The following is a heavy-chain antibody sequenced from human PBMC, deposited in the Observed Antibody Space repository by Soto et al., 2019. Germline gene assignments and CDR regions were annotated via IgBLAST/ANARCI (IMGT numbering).Heavy chain of an antibody. CDR3: ARDLQQQLGHDAFDI. V-gene: IGHV4-59*01. CDR2: IYYSGST. D-gene: IGHD6-13*01. CDR1: GGSISSYY. J-gene: IGHJ3*02. Sequence: SETLSLTCTVSGGSISSYYWSWIRQPPGKGLEWIGYIYYSGSTNYNPSLKSRVTISVDTSKNQFSLKLSSVTAADTAVYYCARDLQQQLGHDAFDIWGQGTMVTVSS.